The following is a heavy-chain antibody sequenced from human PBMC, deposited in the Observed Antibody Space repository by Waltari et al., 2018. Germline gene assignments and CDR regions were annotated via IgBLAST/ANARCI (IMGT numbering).Heavy chain of an antibody. J-gene: IGHJ4*02. V-gene: IGHV3-74*01. CDR3: TRGGVGYGNFEY. CDR1: GFAFCSYW. D-gene: IGHD5-12*01. CDR2: IYTGASDT. Sequence: EVQLVESGGDLVQPGGSLRLSCAASGFAFCSYWMHWVRQTPGKGLVWVSRIYTGASDTYYADSVKGLFTISRDNAKNTLYLQMNSLRVEDTAVYYCTRGGVGYGNFEYWGLGTLVTVSS.